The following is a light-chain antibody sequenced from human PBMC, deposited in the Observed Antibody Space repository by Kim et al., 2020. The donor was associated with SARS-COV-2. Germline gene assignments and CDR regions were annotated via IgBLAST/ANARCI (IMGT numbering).Light chain of an antibody. Sequence: SYELTQPPSVSVSPGQTASITCSGDKLGDKYACWYQQKPGQSPVLVIYQDNKRPSGIPERFSGSNSGNTATLTIRGTQAMDEADYYCRAWDRSVVFGGGTQLTVL. CDR1: KLGDKY. CDR2: QDN. CDR3: RAWDRSVV. J-gene: IGLJ3*02. V-gene: IGLV3-1*01.